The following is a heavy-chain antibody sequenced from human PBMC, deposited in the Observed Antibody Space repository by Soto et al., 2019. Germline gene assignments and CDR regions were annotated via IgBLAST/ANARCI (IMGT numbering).Heavy chain of an antibody. J-gene: IGHJ4*02. D-gene: IGHD3-10*01. Sequence: SETLSLTCGVSGDTISTGGYSWAWIRQPPGKGLEWIGFIYHNGATTYNPSPKSRVTISVDTSKNQFSLKLSSVTAADTAVYYCARSTLDYYGSGQSFVFDYWGQGTLVTVSS. CDR3: ARSTLDYYGSGQSFVFDY. CDR1: GDTISTGGYS. CDR2: IYHNGAT. V-gene: IGHV4-61*08.